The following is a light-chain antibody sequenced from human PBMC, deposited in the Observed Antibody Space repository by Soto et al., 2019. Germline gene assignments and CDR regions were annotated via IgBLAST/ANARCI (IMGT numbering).Light chain of an antibody. CDR3: QQYGTSPWT. V-gene: IGKV3-20*01. J-gene: IGKJ1*01. CDR1: QSVSSSY. Sequence: EIVLTQSPGTLSLSPGERATLSCRASQSVSSSYLAWYQQKPGQAPRLLISGASSRATGIPDRFSGSGSGTDFTLTISRLEPEDFAVYYCQQYGTSPWTFGQGTKVEIK. CDR2: GAS.